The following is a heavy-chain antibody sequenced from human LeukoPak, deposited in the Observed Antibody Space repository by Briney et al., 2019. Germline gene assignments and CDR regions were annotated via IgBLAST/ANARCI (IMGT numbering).Heavy chain of an antibody. D-gene: IGHD4-17*01. Sequence: QPGGSLRLSCAASGFTFSSYWMSWVRQAPGKGLEWVGRIRSKANSYATAYAASVKGRFTISRDDSKNTAYLQMNSLKTEDTAVYYCTRLYGDSPHYYYYYGMDVWGQGTTVTVSS. CDR1: GFTFSSYW. V-gene: IGHV3-73*01. CDR3: TRLYGDSPHYYYYYGMDV. CDR2: IRSKANSYAT. J-gene: IGHJ6*02.